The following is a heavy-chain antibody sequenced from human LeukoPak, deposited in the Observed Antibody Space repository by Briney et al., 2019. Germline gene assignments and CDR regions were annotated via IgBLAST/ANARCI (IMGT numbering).Heavy chain of an antibody. CDR3: ARHTPAVTINWFDP. CDR2: IYYSGST. Sequence: PSETLSLTCTVSGGSISSYYWSWIRRPPGKGLEWNGYIYYSGSTNYNPSLKSRVTISVDTSKNQFSLKLSSVTAADTAVYYCARHTPAVTINWFDPWGQGTLVTVSS. D-gene: IGHD4-17*01. CDR1: GGSISSYY. J-gene: IGHJ5*02. V-gene: IGHV4-59*08.